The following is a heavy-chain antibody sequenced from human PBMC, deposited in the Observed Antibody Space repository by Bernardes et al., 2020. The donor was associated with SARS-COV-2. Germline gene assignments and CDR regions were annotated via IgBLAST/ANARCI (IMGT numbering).Heavy chain of an antibody. Sequence: GGSLILSCAASGFKFRAYAMTWVRQAPGKGLEWVSTISGSGIITYYADSVKGRFTISRDNSKNTLYLQMNSLRPEDTAVYYCAKIPTATPPGPYYFDDWGQGTLVTVSS. CDR1: GFKFRAYA. CDR2: ISGSGIIT. J-gene: IGHJ4*02. CDR3: AKIPTATPPGPYYFDD. D-gene: IGHD2-21*02. V-gene: IGHV3-23*01.